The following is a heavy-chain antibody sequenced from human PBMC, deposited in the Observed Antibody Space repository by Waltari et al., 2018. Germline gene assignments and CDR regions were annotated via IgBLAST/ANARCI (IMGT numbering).Heavy chain of an antibody. Sequence: EVQLVESGGGLVQPGGSLRLSCAASGFTFSSYWMHWVRQAPGKGLVWVSRINSDGSSTSYADSVKSRFTISRDNAKNTLYLQMNSLRAEDTAVYYCAREGYGDYDAFDIWGQGTMVTVSS. CDR2: INSDGSST. D-gene: IGHD4-17*01. CDR1: GFTFSSYW. V-gene: IGHV3-74*01. CDR3: AREGYGDYDAFDI. J-gene: IGHJ3*02.